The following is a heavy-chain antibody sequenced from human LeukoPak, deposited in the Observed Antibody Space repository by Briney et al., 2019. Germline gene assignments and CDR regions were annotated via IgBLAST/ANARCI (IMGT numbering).Heavy chain of an antibody. D-gene: IGHD5-12*01. CDR2: IKQDGSEK. V-gene: IGHV3-7*01. Sequence: PGGSLRLSCAASGFTFSSFPMSWVRQAPGKGLEGVANIKQDGSEKYYVDSVKGRFTISRDNAKNSLYLQMNSLRAEDTAVYYCARALRYSGYDYWGQGTLVTVSS. J-gene: IGHJ4*02. CDR3: ARALRYSGYDY. CDR1: GFTFSSFP.